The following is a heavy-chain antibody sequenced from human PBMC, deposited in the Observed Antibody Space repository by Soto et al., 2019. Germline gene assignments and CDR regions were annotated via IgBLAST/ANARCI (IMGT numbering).Heavy chain of an antibody. CDR1: GGSFSGYY. J-gene: IGHJ2*01. V-gene: IGHV4-34*01. D-gene: IGHD3-9*01. Sequence: QVQLQQWGAGPLRPLETLSLTCGVSGGSFSGYYWAWIRQSPGMGLEWIGEINDRGSINYNPSLKSRVSISVDTSKNHYSLNLRSVPAADTAVYYCARESHDILTGPPWVWYFDLWGRGTLVTVSS. CDR3: ARESHDILTGPPWVWYFDL. CDR2: INDRGSI.